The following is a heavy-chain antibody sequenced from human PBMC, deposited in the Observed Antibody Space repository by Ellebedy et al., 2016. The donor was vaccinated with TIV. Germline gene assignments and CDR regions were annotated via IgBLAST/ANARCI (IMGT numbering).Heavy chain of an antibody. V-gene: IGHV4-39*01. CDR1: GGSLSSSNYY. J-gene: IGHJ1*01. CDR2: IYSSGSI. Sequence: SETLSLTCAVSGGSLSSSNYYWGWIRKPPGKGLEWIASIYSSGSIYYKPSLKSRVTISVDTSKNQFSLKLTSVTATDTAVYYCAGNLDAGLKYYQHWGQGTLLTVSS. D-gene: IGHD1-14*01. CDR3: AGNLDAGLKYYQH.